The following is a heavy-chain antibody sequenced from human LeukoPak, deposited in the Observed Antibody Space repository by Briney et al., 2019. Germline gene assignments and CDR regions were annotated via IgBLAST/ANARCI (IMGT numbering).Heavy chain of an antibody. CDR3: ARGLAYCGGDCYDFDY. CDR2: INPSGGST. D-gene: IGHD2-21*01. CDR1: GYTFTSYY. Sequence: ASVKVSCKASGYTFTSYYMHWVRQAPGQGLEWMGIINPSGGSTSYAQKFQGRVTMTRDTSISTAYMELSRLRSDDTAVYYCARGLAYCGGDCYDFDYWGQGTLVTVSS. J-gene: IGHJ4*02. V-gene: IGHV1-46*01.